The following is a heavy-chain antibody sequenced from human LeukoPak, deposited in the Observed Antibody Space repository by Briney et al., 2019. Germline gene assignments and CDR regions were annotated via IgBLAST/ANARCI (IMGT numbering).Heavy chain of an antibody. CDR2: IKSDGST. CDR3: TRASSDIGGYHPEYFRH. CDR1: VFTFSSYW. V-gene: IGHV3-74*01. D-gene: IGHD3-22*01. Sequence: GGSLRLSCAAPVFTFSSYWMHWVRQAPGKGLVWVSRIKSDGSTNYADSVKGRFTISRDNAKNTVSLQMTSFRAKDTGVYYCTRASSDIGGYHPEYFRHWGQGTLVTVSS. J-gene: IGHJ1*01.